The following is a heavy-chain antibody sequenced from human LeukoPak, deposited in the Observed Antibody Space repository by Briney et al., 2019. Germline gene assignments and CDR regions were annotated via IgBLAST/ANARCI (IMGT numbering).Heavy chain of an antibody. J-gene: IGHJ4*02. CDR1: GGSISSYY. Sequence: SETLSLTCTVSGGSISSYYWSWIRQPPGKGLEWIGYIYYSGSTNYNPSLKSRVTISVDTSKNQFSLKLRSVTAADTAVYYCARGKMYYYDSSGYGYWGQGTLVTVSS. V-gene: IGHV4-59*12. CDR3: ARGKMYYYDSSGYGY. D-gene: IGHD3-22*01. CDR2: IYYSGST.